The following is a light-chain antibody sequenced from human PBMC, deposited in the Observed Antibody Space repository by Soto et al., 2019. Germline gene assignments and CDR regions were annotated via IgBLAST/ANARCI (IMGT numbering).Light chain of an antibody. CDR2: GAF. V-gene: IGKV3-15*01. J-gene: IGKJ1*01. CDR1: QSVSSN. CDR3: QQYNNWPPWT. Sequence: IVMTQSPATLSVSPGERATLSCRASQSVSSNLAWYQRRPGQAPRLLIYGAFTRATGIPARFSGSGSGTEFTLTISSLQSEDFAVYYCQQYNNWPPWTFGQGTKVEIK.